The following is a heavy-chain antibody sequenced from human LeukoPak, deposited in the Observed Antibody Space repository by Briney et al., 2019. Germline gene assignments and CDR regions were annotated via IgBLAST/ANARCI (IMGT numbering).Heavy chain of an antibody. CDR1: GYSFTSYW. J-gene: IGHJ3*01. V-gene: IGHV5-51*01. CDR2: IYPGDSDT. D-gene: IGHD3-22*01. CDR3: ARPNITSYYDSRGYDAFDV. Sequence: GESLKISCKGFGYSFTSYWIAWVRQMPGKGLEWMGIIYPGDSDTRYSPSFQGQVTISADKSVRTAYLQWSSLKASDTAMYYCARPNITSYYDSRGYDAFDVWGQGTMVTVSS.